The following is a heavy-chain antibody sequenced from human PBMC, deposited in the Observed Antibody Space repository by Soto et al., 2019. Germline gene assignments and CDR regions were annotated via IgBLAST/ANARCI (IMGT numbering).Heavy chain of an antibody. CDR2: ISSNGVGT. CDR3: ARRARPDFYDMDV. CDR1: GFTLSGYA. Sequence: EVQLAESGGGLAKPGGSLRLSCAASGFTLSGYAMDWVRQAPGKGLEYVSGISSNGVGTYYANSVQGRFTISRDNSKNTVYLQMGSLRPEDMAVYYCARRARPDFYDMDVWGKGTTVTVSS. J-gene: IGHJ6*03. V-gene: IGHV3-64*01. D-gene: IGHD6-6*01.